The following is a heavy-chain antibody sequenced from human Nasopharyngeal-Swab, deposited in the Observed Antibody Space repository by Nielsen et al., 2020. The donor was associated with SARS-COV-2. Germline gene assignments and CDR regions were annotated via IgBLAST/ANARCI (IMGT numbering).Heavy chain of an antibody. CDR3: ARGFRTPIVVVVAACCPAHGGHWFDP. Sequence: WIHQPPGKGLEWIGEINHSGSTNYNPSLKSRVTISVDTSKNQFSLKLSSVTAADTAVYYCARGFRTPIVVVVAACCPAHGGHWFDPWGQGTLVTVSS. CDR2: INHSGST. V-gene: IGHV4-34*01. J-gene: IGHJ5*02. D-gene: IGHD2-15*01.